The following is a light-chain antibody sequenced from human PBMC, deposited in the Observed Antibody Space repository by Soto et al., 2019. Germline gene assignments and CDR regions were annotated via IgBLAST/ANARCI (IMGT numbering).Light chain of an antibody. CDR1: QRISTY. J-gene: IGKJ5*01. CDR2: AAS. Sequence: DIQMTQSPSSLSASVGDRVTITCRASQRISTYLNWYQQKPGKAPKLLIYAASSLQSGVASRFSGSGSGTDFTLTISGLQPEDFATDFCQQSYSTAQEITFGHGTRLEIK. CDR3: QQSYSTAQEIT. V-gene: IGKV1-39*01.